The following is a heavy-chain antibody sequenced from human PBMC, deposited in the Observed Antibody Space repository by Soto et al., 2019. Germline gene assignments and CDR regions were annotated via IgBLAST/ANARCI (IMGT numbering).Heavy chain of an antibody. CDR1: GFTFSSYG. Sequence: QVQLVESGGGVVQPGRCLRLSCAASGFTFSSYGMHWVRQAPGKGLEWVAVIWYDGSNKYYADSVKGRFTISRDNSKNTLYLQMNSLRAVDTAVYYRARGAGSYYQEPLDYWGQGTLVTVSS. D-gene: IGHD3-10*01. CDR3: ARGAGSYYQEPLDY. CDR2: IWYDGSNK. V-gene: IGHV3-33*01. J-gene: IGHJ4*02.